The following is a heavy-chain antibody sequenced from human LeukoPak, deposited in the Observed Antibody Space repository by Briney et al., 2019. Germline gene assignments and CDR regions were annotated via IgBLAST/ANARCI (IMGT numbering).Heavy chain of an antibody. CDR1: GFTFSDYS. Sequence: GGSLRLSCAASGFTFSDYSMNWVRQAPGKGLEWVSSISDDSNYIYYADSVKGRFTISRDNAKNSLYLQMNSLRAEDTAVYYCANHLTCGSTSCPSFDYWGQGTLVTVSS. V-gene: IGHV3-21*01. D-gene: IGHD2-2*01. CDR3: ANHLTCGSTSCPSFDY. J-gene: IGHJ4*02. CDR2: ISDDSNYI.